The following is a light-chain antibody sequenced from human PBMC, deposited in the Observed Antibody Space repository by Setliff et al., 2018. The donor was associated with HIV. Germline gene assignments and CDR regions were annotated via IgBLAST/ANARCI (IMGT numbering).Light chain of an antibody. V-gene: IGLV2-14*03. J-gene: IGLJ1*01. CDR3: SSYAGSNNFYV. Sequence: QSVLTQPASVSGTPGQSITISCIGTNSDVGGYNYVSWYQQHPGKAPKLLIYDVSDRPSGVSRRFSGSKSGNTASLTVSGLQAEDEADYYCSSYAGSNNFYVFGTGTKVTVL. CDR2: DVS. CDR1: NSDVGGYNY.